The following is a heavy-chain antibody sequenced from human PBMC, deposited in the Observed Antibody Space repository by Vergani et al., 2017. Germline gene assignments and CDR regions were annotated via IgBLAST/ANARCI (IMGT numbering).Heavy chain of an antibody. Sequence: VQLVESGGGLVQPGASVKVSCKASGYTFTSYAMHWVRQAPGQRLEWMGWINAGNGNTKYSQKFQGRVTITRDTSASTAYMELSSLRSEDTAVYYCARDRPAYSSGLVIAFDIWGQGTMVTVSS. D-gene: IGHD6-19*01. V-gene: IGHV1-3*01. J-gene: IGHJ3*02. CDR1: GYTFTSYA. CDR3: ARDRPAYSSGLVIAFDI. CDR2: INAGNGNT.